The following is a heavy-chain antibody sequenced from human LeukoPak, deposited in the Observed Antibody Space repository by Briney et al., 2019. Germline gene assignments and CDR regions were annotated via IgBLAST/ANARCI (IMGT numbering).Heavy chain of an antibody. CDR2: IYADGST. CDR1: GFNVRINF. CDR3: VRDLDSIAFF. Sequence: GGSLRLSCAASGFNVRINFMNWVRQAPGKGLEWVSVIYADGSTYYADSVKGRFTISRDNAKDSMYLQMNSLRAEDTAVYYCVRDLDSIAFFWGQGTLVTVSS. D-gene: IGHD2/OR15-2a*01. V-gene: IGHV3-53*01. J-gene: IGHJ4*02.